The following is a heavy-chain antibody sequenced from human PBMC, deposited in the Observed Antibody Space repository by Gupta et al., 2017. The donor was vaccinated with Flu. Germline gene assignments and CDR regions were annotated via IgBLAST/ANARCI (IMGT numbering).Heavy chain of an antibody. CDR2: ISSSSSYI. V-gene: IGHV3-21*01. CDR3: ARDWEARASCDY. J-gene: IGHJ4*02. Sequence: EVQLVESGGGLVKPGGSLRLSCAASGFTFSSYSMNWVRQAPGKGLEWVSFISSSSSYIYYADSVKGRFTISRDNVKNSLYLQMNSLRVEDTAVYYCARDWEARASCDYWGQGTLVTVSS. D-gene: IGHD1-26*01. CDR1: GFTFSSYS.